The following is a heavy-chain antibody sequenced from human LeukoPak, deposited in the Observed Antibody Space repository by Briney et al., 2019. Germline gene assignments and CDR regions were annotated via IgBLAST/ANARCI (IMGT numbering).Heavy chain of an antibody. CDR3: ARGLGYYYGSGSPWNWFDP. J-gene: IGHJ5*02. D-gene: IGHD3-10*01. V-gene: IGHV4-39*07. CDR1: GGSISSGGYY. CDR2: IYYSGST. Sequence: SETLSLTCTVSGGSISSGGYYWGWIRQPPGKGLEWIGSIYYSGSTYYNPSLKSRVTISVDTSKNQFSLKLSSVTAADTAVYYCARGLGYYYGSGSPWNWFDPWGQGTLVTVSS.